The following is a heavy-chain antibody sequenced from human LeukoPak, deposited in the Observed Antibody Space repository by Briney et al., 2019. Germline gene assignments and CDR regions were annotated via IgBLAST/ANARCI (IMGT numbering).Heavy chain of an antibody. CDR1: GYTFTSYG. J-gene: IGHJ3*02. CDR2: ISAYNGNT. Sequence: ASVKVSCKASGYTFTSYGISWVRQAPGQGLEWMGWISAYNGNTNYAQKLQGRVTMTRDMSTSTVYMELSSLRSEDTAVYYCARDKDAFDIWGQGTMVTVSS. CDR3: ARDKDAFDI. V-gene: IGHV1-18*01.